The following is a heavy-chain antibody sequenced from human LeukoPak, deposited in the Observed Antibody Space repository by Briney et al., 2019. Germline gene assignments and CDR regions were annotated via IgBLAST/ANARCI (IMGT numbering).Heavy chain of an antibody. J-gene: IGHJ4*02. D-gene: IGHD5-24*01. CDR3: AKGGDGYNYYFDY. CDR1: AFTFSDYA. Sequence: GGSLRLSCTASAFTFSDYAMSWVRQAPGKGLEWVSGISGSGGSIRYADSVKGRFIISRDNSKNTLYLQMNSLRAEDTAVYYCAKGGDGYNYYFDYWGPETLVTVSS. V-gene: IGHV3-23*01. CDR2: ISGSGGSI.